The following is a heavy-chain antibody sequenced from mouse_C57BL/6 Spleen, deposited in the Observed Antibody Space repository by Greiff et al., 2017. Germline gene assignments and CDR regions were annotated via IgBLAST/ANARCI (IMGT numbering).Heavy chain of an antibody. CDR3: AKSLYGSSYGYFDV. J-gene: IGHJ1*03. CDR1: GFSLTSYG. V-gene: IGHV2-4*01. D-gene: IGHD1-1*01. Sequence: QVQLQQSGPGLVQPSQSLSITCTVSGFSLTSYGVHWVRQPPGKGLEWLGVIWSGGSTDYNAAFISRLSISKDNSKSQVFFKMNSLQADDTAIYYCAKSLYGSSYGYFDVWGTGTTVTVSS. CDR2: IWSGGST.